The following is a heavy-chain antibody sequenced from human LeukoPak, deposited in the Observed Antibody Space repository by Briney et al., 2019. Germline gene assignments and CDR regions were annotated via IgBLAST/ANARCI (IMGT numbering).Heavy chain of an antibody. CDR2: IYYSGST. V-gene: IGHV4-59*01. CDR1: GASISGYY. Sequence: SETLSLTCTVSGASISGYYWSWVRQPPGKELEWIGYIYYSGSTNYNPSLKSRVTMSVDASKNQFSLNLRSLTAADTAVYHFARYLRTSSTYYMDVWGKGTTVTVSS. J-gene: IGHJ6*03. CDR3: ARYLRTSSTYYMDV.